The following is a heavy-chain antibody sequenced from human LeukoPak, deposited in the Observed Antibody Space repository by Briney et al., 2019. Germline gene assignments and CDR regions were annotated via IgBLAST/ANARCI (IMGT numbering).Heavy chain of an antibody. CDR2: INPNSGGT. Sequence: ASVKVSCKASGYTFTGYYMHWVRQAPGQRLEWMGRINPNSGGTNYAQKFQGRVTMTRETSISTAYMELSRLRSDDTAVYYCARDWDYYYDSSGYLDSWGQGTLVTVSP. J-gene: IGHJ4*02. CDR3: ARDWDYYYDSSGYLDS. V-gene: IGHV1-2*06. D-gene: IGHD3-22*01. CDR1: GYTFTGYY.